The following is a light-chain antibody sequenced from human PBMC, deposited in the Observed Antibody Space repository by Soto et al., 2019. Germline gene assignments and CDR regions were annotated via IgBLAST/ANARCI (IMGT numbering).Light chain of an antibody. CDR2: SNN. V-gene: IGLV1-47*02. CDR3: AAWNDSLSGSWV. Sequence: QSVLTQPPSASGTPGQRVTICCYGSSSNIGSNYVYWYQHFPGTAPKLLIFSNNQRPSGVPVRFAGSKSGTSASLAISGLRSEDEADYYCAAWNDSLSGSWVFGGGTKLTVL. CDR1: SSNIGSNY. J-gene: IGLJ3*02.